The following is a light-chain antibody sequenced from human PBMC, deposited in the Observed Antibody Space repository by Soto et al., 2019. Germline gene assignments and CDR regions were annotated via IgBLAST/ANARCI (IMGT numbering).Light chain of an antibody. CDR3: SSYTPSDTVV. Sequence: QSALTQPASVSGSPGQSITISCTGTSRVVGGYNYVSWYQHHPGKAPKLIVYDVTNRPSVVSDRFSGSKSGNTASLTISGLQAEDEADYYCSSYTPSDTVVFGGGTKLTVL. J-gene: IGLJ2*01. CDR2: DVT. V-gene: IGLV2-14*03. CDR1: SRVVGGYNY.